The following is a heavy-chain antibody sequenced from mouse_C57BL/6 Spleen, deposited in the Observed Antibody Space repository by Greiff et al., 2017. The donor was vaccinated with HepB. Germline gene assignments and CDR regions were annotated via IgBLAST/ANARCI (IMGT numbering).Heavy chain of an antibody. CDR2: INPYNGGT. Sequence: EVKLQESGPVLVKPGASVKMSCKASGYTFTDYYMNWVKQSHGKSLEWIGVINPYNGGTSYNQKFKGKATLTVDKSSSTAYMELNSLTSEDSAVYYCARDGNYKGYFDVWGTGTTVTVSS. J-gene: IGHJ1*03. D-gene: IGHD2-1*01. V-gene: IGHV1-19*01. CDR1: GYTFTDYY. CDR3: ARDGNYKGYFDV.